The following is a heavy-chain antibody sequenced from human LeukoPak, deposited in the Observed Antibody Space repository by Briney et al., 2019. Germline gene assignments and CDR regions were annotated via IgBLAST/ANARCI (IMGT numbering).Heavy chain of an antibody. J-gene: IGHJ3*02. D-gene: IGHD3-22*01. Sequence: PGGSLRLSCAASGFTVSSNYMSWVRQAPGKGLEWVSVIYSGGSTYYADTGKGRFTISRDNSKNTLYLQMNSLRAENTAVYYCARETYYYDSSGYGSAFDIWGQGTMVTVSS. CDR1: GFTVSSNY. CDR3: ARETYYYDSSGYGSAFDI. CDR2: IYSGGST. V-gene: IGHV3-53*01.